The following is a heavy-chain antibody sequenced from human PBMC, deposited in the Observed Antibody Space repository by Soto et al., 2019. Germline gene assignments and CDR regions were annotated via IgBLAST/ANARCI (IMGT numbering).Heavy chain of an antibody. D-gene: IGHD3-10*01. CDR2: ISGSGGST. J-gene: IGHJ4*02. V-gene: IGHV3-23*01. CDR1: GFTFSSYA. CDR3: AKLPYYYGSGDDY. Sequence: EVQLLESGGGLVQPGGSLRLSCAASGFTFSSYAMSWVRQAPGKGLEWVSAISGSGGSTYYADSVKGRFTISRDNXKNTLYLQMNSLRAEDTAVYYCAKLPYYYGSGDDYWGQGTLVTVSS.